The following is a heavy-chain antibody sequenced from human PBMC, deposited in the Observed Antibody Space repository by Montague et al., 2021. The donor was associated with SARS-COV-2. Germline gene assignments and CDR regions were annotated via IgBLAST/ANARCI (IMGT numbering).Heavy chain of an antibody. CDR3: ARERLYNWFDA. CDR1: GSSLSSDY. CDR2: IDDRRST. Sequence: SETLSLTCTLSGSSLSSDYGSWIRQPPGNGLEWIGYIDDRRSTNYNPSLKSRVTLSVDTSKNQFSLKVYSVTAADTAVYYCARERLYNWFDAWGQGTLVTVSS. D-gene: IGHD1-14*01. J-gene: IGHJ5*02. V-gene: IGHV4-59*01.